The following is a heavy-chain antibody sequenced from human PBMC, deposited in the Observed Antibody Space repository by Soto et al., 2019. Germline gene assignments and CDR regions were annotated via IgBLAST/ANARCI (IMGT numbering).Heavy chain of an antibody. J-gene: IGHJ6*02. D-gene: IGHD5-18*01. V-gene: IGHV4-59*01. CDR1: GGSIRSYY. CDR3: ARISSVDPYGYVNGGLDV. CDR2: FYHSGNS. Sequence: SETLSLTCSVSGGSIRSYYWSWIRQSPEKGLEWIGYFYHSGNSNYNPSLKSRVTISVDTSKNQLSLSLRSVTAADTAVYFCARISSVDPYGYVNGGLDVWGRGTVVTVSS.